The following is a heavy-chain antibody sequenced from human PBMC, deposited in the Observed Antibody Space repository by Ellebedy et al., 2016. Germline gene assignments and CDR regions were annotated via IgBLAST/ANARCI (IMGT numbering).Heavy chain of an antibody. J-gene: IGHJ6*02. V-gene: IGHV4-39*07. D-gene: IGHD1-20*01. Sequence: SETLSLTXSVSGDSIGNTYYLWTWIRQSPGKGLEWIGEINHRGSTNYNPFLKSRVTISVETSKNQFSLRLRSVTAADTALYYCARGGYVHYNYCMDVWGQGTTVTVSS. CDR3: ARGGYVHYNYCMDV. CDR1: GDSIGNTYYL. CDR2: INHRGST.